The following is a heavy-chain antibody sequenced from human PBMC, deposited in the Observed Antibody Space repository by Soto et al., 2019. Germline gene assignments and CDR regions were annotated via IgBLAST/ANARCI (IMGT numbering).Heavy chain of an antibody. CDR2: ISGSGGST. Sequence: VGSLRLSCAASGFTFSSYAMSWVRQAPGKGLEWVSAISGSGGSTYYADSVKGRFTISRDNSKNTLYLQMNSLRAEDTAVYYCAKCLGVATITHDYWGQGTLVTVSS. V-gene: IGHV3-23*01. CDR1: GFTFSSYA. CDR3: AKCLGVATITHDY. J-gene: IGHJ4*02. D-gene: IGHD5-12*01.